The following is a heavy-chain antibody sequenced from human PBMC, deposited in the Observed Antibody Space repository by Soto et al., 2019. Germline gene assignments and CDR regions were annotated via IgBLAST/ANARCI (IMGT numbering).Heavy chain of an antibody. J-gene: IGHJ6*02. CDR2: ISKSSSVI. D-gene: IGHD3-3*01. Sequence: EVQLVESGGGLVQPGGSLRLSCAASGSTFSSSEMHWVRQAPGKGLEWVSYISKSSSVIYYADSVKGRFTISRDNAKKLLQLQMNSLRAEDTAVYFCASVNLRFSYGIDGWGQGATVTVSS. CDR1: GSTFSSSE. CDR3: ASVNLRFSYGIDG. V-gene: IGHV3-48*03.